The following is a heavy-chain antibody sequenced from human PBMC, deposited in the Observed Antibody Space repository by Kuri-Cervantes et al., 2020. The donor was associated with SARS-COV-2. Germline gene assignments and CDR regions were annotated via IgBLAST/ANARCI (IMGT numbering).Heavy chain of an antibody. V-gene: IGHV4-39*01. Sequence: ESLKISCTVSGGSISSSSYYWGWIRQPPGKGLEWIGSIYYSGSTYYNPSLKSRVTISVDTSKNQFSLKLSSVTAADTAVYYCARQMMSSITIFGVVITRNWFDPWAREPWSPSPQ. D-gene: IGHD3-3*01. CDR1: GGSISSSSYY. J-gene: IGHJ5*02. CDR3: ARQMMSSITIFGVVITRNWFDP. CDR2: IYYSGST.